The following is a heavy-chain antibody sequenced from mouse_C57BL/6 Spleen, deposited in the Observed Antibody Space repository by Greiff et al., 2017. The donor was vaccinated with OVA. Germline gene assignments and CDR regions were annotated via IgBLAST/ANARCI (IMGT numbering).Heavy chain of an antibody. V-gene: IGHV5-16*01. Sequence: EVKLVESEGGLVQPGSSMKLSCTASGFTFSDYYMAWVRQVPEKGLEWVANINYDGSSTYYLDSLKSRFIISRDHAKNILYLQMSSLKSEDTATYDCAREGTGGNFDYWGQGTTLTVSS. CDR1: GFTFSDYY. CDR3: AREGTGGNFDY. CDR2: INYDGSST. J-gene: IGHJ2*01. D-gene: IGHD4-1*01.